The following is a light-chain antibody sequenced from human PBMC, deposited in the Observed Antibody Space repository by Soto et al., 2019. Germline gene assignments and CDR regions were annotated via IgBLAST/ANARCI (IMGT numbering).Light chain of an antibody. J-gene: IGKJ5*01. Sequence: EIVLTQSPVTLSVYPGDPAPLSCLASQSLRASLAWYQQKPGQAPRLLIYDASNRATGIPARFSGSGSGTDFTLTISSLEPEDFAVYYCQQRSNWPITFGQGTRLEIK. CDR3: QQRSNWPIT. V-gene: IGKV3-11*01. CDR1: QSLRAS. CDR2: DAS.